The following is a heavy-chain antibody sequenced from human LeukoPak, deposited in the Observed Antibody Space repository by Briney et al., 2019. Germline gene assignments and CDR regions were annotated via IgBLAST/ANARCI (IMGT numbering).Heavy chain of an antibody. J-gene: IGHJ4*02. V-gene: IGHV4-39*01. CDR3: SRRVGIAATGFINY. CDR1: GGSINRGFYY. D-gene: IGHD6-13*01. Sequence: PSETLSLTCTVSGGSINRGFYYWGWGRQPPGKGVAWDGSIYYSGATYSHPSLKSRVTISLDTSKNQFSLTLRSVTAADTAVYYCSRRVGIAATGFINYWGQGTLVTVSS. CDR2: IYYSGAT.